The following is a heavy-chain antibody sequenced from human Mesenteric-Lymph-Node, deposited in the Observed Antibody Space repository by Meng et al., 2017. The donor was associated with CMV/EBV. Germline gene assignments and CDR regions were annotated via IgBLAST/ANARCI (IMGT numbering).Heavy chain of an antibody. D-gene: IGHD7-27*01. V-gene: IGHV3-69-1*02. CDR1: GFTFDDYG. J-gene: IGHJ6*02. CDR3: ARGTGDYYYGVDV. Sequence: GESLKISCAASGFTFDDYGMSWVRQAPGKGLEWVSYITTSGRSYYTDSVKGRFTISRDNARNSLYLQMSSLRVEDTALYYCARGTGDYYYGVDVWGLGTTVTVSS. CDR2: ITTSGRS.